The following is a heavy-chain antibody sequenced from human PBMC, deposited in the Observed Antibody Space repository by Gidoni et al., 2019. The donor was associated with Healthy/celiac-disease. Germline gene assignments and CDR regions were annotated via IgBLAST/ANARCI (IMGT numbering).Heavy chain of an antibody. CDR1: GFTFSSYG. Sequence: QVQLVESGGGVVQPGRSLRLSCEASGFTFSSYGMHWVRQAPGKGLEWVAVISYDGSNKYYADSVKGRFTISRDNSKNTLYLQMNSLRAEDTAVYYCAKDRNYYDSSGPTWGFDYWGQGTLVTVSS. D-gene: IGHD3-22*01. CDR3: AKDRNYYDSSGPTWGFDY. CDR2: ISYDGSNK. V-gene: IGHV3-30*18. J-gene: IGHJ4*02.